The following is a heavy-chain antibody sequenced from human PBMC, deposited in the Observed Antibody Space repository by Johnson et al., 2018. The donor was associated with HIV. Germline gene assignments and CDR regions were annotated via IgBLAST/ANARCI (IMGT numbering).Heavy chain of an antibody. V-gene: IGHV3-66*01. Sequence: VQLVESGGGVVQPGRSLRLSCAASGFTFSDYAMHWVRQAPGKGLEWVSVIYSGGSTYYADSVKGRFTISRDNSKNTLYLQMNSLRAEDTAVYYCARDHRAYCGVDFYSDAVDIWGQGTMVTVSS. CDR3: ARDHRAYCGVDFYSDAVDI. CDR2: IYSGGST. CDR1: GFTFSDYA. J-gene: IGHJ3*02. D-gene: IGHD2-21*02.